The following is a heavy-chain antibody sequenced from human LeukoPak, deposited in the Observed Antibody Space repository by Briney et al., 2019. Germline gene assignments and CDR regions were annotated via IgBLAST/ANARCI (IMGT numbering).Heavy chain of an antibody. CDR3: AKDVGKWESLHFFDY. CDR2: ISGSGGST. V-gene: IGHV3-23*01. J-gene: IGHJ4*02. D-gene: IGHD1-26*01. Sequence: GGSLRLSCAASGFTFSNHAMSWVRQAPGKGLEWVAAISGSGGSTYYADSVKGRFTISRDNSRNTLYLQMNSLRGDDTAVYYCAKDVGKWESLHFFDYWGQGTLVTVSS. CDR1: GFTFSNHA.